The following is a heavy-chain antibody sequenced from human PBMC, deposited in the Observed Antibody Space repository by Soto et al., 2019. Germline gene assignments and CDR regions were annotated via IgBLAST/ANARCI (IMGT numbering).Heavy chain of an antibody. CDR3: ARGNWKGDY. D-gene: IGHD1-20*01. CDR2: IYHSGST. Sequence: QAQLQESGPGLVKPSETLSLTCTVSGGSVSSDSHYWSWIRQSPGKGLEWIGYIYHSGSTNYNPSLKSRVTMSVDTSKNQFSLKLSSVTAADTAVYYCARGNWKGDYWGQGTLVTVSS. V-gene: IGHV4-61*01. J-gene: IGHJ4*02. CDR1: GGSVSSDSHY.